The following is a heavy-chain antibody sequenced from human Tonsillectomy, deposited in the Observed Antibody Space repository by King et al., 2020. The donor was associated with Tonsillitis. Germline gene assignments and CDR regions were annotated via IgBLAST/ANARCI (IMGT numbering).Heavy chain of an antibody. D-gene: IGHD3-9*01. CDR2: IWYDGSNQ. CDR1: GFTFSNYG. J-gene: IGHJ3*02. Sequence: QLVQSGGGVVQPGRSLRLTCATSGFTFSNYGMHWVRQAPGKGLEWVAVIWYDGSNQYFADSVKGRFTISRDNSKNTLYLQMNSLRAGATAVYYWARAYYDILTIDAFNIWGQGTMVTVSS. V-gene: IGHV3-33*01. CDR3: ARAYYDILTIDAFNI.